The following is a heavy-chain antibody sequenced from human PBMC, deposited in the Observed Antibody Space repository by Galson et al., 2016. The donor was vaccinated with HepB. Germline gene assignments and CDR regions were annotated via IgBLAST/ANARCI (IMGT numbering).Heavy chain of an antibody. J-gene: IGHJ6*02. CDR1: GFTFSRFA. D-gene: IGHD3-16*01. Sequence: SLRLSCAASGFTFSRFAMHWVRQAPGKGLEWVAVTSYDGSNKYYLGSVKGRFTISRDNSKNTLYLEINTLGAEDTAVYYCTRVPVGTHEGGMDVWGQGTTVTVSS. CDR2: TSYDGSNK. V-gene: IGHV3-30*03. CDR3: TRVPVGTHEGGMDV.